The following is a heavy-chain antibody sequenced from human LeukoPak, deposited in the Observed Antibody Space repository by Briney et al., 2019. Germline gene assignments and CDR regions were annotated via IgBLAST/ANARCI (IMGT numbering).Heavy chain of an antibody. J-gene: IGHJ3*02. CDR3: ARAPMDSSGYYPNDAFDI. Sequence: GASVKVSCKASGYTFSTYGTSWVRQAPGQGLEWMGWISAYTGNTNYAQNLQGRVTMTTDTSTSTAYMELRSLRSDDTAVYYCARAPMDSSGYYPNDAFDIWGQGTMVTVSS. V-gene: IGHV1-18*01. CDR1: GYTFSTYG. CDR2: ISAYTGNT. D-gene: IGHD3-22*01.